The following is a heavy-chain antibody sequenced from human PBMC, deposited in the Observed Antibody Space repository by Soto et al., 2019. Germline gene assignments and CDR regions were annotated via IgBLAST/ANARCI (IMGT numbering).Heavy chain of an antibody. V-gene: IGHV3-23*04. J-gene: IGHJ4*02. CDR1: GFTFGSRA. Sequence: EVQLVESGGGLVQPGRSLRLSCAASGFTFGSRAMSWVRQAPGEGLEWVSTITDTGGDTKYADSVRGRFTISRDNSKNTLYLQMSSLRVEDSAVYYCARGSTDAYPGSRIFLFWGRGTLVTVSA. CDR3: ARGSTDAYPGSRIFLF. CDR2: ITDTGGDT. D-gene: IGHD3-10*01.